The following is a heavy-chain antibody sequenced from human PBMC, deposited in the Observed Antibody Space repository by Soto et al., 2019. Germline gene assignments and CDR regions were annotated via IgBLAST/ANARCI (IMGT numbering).Heavy chain of an antibody. V-gene: IGHV3-7*01. J-gene: IGHJ6*02. Sequence: VQLVESGGGLVQPGGSLRLSCAASGFTFSSYWMSWVRQAPGKGLEWVANIKQDGSEKYYVDSVKGRFTISRDNAKNSLYLQMNSLRAEDTAVYYCASTPPHSGYDPYNYGMDVWGQGTTVTVSS. D-gene: IGHD5-12*01. CDR3: ASTPPHSGYDPYNYGMDV. CDR1: GFTFSSYW. CDR2: IKQDGSEK.